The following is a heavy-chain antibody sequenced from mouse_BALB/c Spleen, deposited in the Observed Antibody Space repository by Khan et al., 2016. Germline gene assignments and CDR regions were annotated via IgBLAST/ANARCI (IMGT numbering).Heavy chain of an antibody. D-gene: IGHD1-1*01. V-gene: IGHV9-3-1*01. J-gene: IGHJ1*01. CDR3: ARYRYYYGSSRYFDV. CDR1: GYTFTNYG. Sequence: QIQLVQSGPELKKPGKTVKISCKASGYTFTNYGMNWVKQAPGKGLKWMGWINTYSGESTYADDFKGRFAFSLETSANTAYLQINNRKNEDTATDFCARYRYYYGSSRYFDVWGAGTTVTVSS. CDR2: INTYSGES.